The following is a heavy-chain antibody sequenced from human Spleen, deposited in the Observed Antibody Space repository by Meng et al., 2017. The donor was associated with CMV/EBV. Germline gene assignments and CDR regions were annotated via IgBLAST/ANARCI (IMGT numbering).Heavy chain of an antibody. CDR1: GFSFSSYW. D-gene: IGHD6-19*01. J-gene: IGHJ4*02. CDR2: IRYDGSHD. CDR3: AKGGPQWLVESYFDY. Sequence: GGSLRLSCAASGFSFSSYWMSWVRQAPGKGLEWVTFIRYDGSHDYYADSVKGRFTISRDSSKNTLYLQMNRLRVEDTALYYCAKGGPQWLVESYFDYWGQGTLVTVSS. V-gene: IGHV3-30*02.